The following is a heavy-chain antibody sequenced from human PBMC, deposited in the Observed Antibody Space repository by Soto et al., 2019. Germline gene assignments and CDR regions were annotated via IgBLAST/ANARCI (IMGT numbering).Heavy chain of an antibody. CDR2: ISAHNGNT. CDR3: ARGRYGDY. CDR1: GYIFTTYG. V-gene: IGHV1-18*01. J-gene: IGHJ4*02. Sequence: QVHLVQSGAEVKKPGASVKVSCKGSGYIFTTYGITWVRQAPGQGLEWMGWISAHNGNTNYAQKVQGRVTATRDTSTSTAYMELRSLRSDDTAVYYCARGRYGDYWGQGALVTVSS. D-gene: IGHD1-1*01.